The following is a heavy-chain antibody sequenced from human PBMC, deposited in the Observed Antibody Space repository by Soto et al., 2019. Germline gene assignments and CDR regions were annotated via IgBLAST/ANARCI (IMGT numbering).Heavy chain of an antibody. J-gene: IGHJ6*02. D-gene: IGHD4-17*01. CDR2: INQDGSEM. V-gene: IGHV3-7*05. Sequence: EVRLMESGGGLVQPGGSLRLSCAASGFTFSGYWMSWARQAPGKGLEWVANINQDGSEMYSVDSVKGRFTISTDNAQDSLYLQMNSLRVEDTAIYYCARARGSGFFGQDYGGMDVWGQGTTVIVSS. CDR1: GFTFSGYW. CDR3: ARARGSGFFGQDYGGMDV.